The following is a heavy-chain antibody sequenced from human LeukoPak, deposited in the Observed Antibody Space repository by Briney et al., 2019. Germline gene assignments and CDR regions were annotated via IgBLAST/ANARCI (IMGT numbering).Heavy chain of an antibody. CDR2: ISSSSSYI. J-gene: IGHJ6*03. CDR1: GFTFSTYA. V-gene: IGHV3-21*01. CDR3: ARDLRYMDV. Sequence: GGSLRLSCAASGFTFSTYAMSWVRQAPGKGLEWVSSISSSSSYIYYADSVKGRFTISRDNAKNSLYLQMNSLRAEDTAVYYCARDLRYMDVWGKGTTVTVSS.